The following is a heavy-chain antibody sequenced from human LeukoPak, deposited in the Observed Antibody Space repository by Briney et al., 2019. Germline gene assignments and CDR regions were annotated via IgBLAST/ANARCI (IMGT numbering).Heavy chain of an antibody. CDR2: IYYSGST. CDR3: ARSSSWGYYYGMDV. V-gene: IGHV4-31*03. J-gene: IGHJ6*04. D-gene: IGHD6-13*01. Sequence: SETLSLTCTVSGGSISSGGYYWSWIRQHPGKGLEWIGYIYYSGSTYYNPSLKSRVTISVDTSKNQFSLKLSSVTAADTAVYYCARSSSWGYYYGMDVWGKGTTVTVSS. CDR1: GGSISSGGYY.